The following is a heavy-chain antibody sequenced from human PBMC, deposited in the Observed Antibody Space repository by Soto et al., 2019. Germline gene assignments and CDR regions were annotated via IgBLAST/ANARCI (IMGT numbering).Heavy chain of an antibody. V-gene: IGHV4-38-2*01. CDR3: ARAPGDLAYYFDY. CDR2: IYHSGST. CDR1: AYSISSGYS. D-gene: IGHD7-27*01. Sequence: PSETLSLTCAVSAYSISSGYSWGWIRQSPGKGPEWIGSIYHSGSTYYNPSLKSRVTISLDTSKNQVSLKMSSVTAADTAVYYCARAPGDLAYYFDYWGQGIPVTVSS. J-gene: IGHJ4*02.